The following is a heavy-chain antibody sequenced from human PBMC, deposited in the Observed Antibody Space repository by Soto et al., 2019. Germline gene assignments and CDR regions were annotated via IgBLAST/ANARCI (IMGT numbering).Heavy chain of an antibody. V-gene: IGHV1-2*02. D-gene: IGHD6-19*01. CDR2: INANSGGT. J-gene: IGHJ4*02. Sequence: QVQLVQSGAEVKKPGASVKVSCKASGYTFSDYYMHWVRQAPGQGLEWMGWINANSGGTTYAQKFHGRVTMTRDTSISTAYMELSSLSSDDTAIYYCARLQIEVAGTNWGQGTLVTVSS. CDR3: ARLQIEVAGTN. CDR1: GYTFSDYY.